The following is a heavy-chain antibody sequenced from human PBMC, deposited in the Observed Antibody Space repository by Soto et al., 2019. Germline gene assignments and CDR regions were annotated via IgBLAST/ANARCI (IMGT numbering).Heavy chain of an antibody. Sequence: QVQLVQSGAEVKKPGSSVKFSCKASGGTFSSYAISWVRQAPGQGLEWMGGIIPIFGTANLAQKFQGRVTITADESTSTAYMALSSLRFEDTAVYYCATPGGPTWGWLVNPLHYYYGMDVWGQGTTVTVSS. D-gene: IGHD6-19*01. CDR2: IIPIFGTA. V-gene: IGHV1-69*01. CDR1: GGTFSSYA. J-gene: IGHJ6*02. CDR3: ATPGGPTWGWLVNPLHYYYGMDV.